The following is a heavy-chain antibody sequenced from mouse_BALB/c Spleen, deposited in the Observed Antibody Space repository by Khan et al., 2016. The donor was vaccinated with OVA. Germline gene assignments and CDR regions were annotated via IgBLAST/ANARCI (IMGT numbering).Heavy chain of an antibody. CDR1: GFTFSSYD. CDR3: ATLYYYFSIVCFDY. J-gene: IGHJ2*01. D-gene: IGHD1-1*01. V-gene: IGHV5-6*01. Sequence: EVELVESGGDLVKPGGSLKLSCAATGFTFSSYDMSWVRQTPDKRLEWVATISSGGNYTYYTDNVKGRFTISRDNAKNTLYLQMSSLKSEDTAMDYFATLYYYFSIVCFDYWGQGTTLTVSS. CDR2: ISSGGNYT.